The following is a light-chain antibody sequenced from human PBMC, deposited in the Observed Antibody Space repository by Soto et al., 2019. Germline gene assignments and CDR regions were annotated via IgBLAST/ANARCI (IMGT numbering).Light chain of an antibody. Sequence: DIQMTQSPSSLSASVGARVTITCRASQRISRYLNWYQQKPGKAPNLLISAASTLQSGVPSRFSGSGFDSDFTLTITSLQPEDVATYYCQQSFNTPSTFGQGTKVDIK. CDR2: AAS. J-gene: IGKJ2*02. CDR3: QQSFNTPST. CDR1: QRISRY. V-gene: IGKV1-39*01.